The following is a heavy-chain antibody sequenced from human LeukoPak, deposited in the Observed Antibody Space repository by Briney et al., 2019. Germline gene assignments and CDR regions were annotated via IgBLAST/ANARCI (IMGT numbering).Heavy chain of an antibody. D-gene: IGHD5-18*01. Sequence: GESLKISCKGSGYSFTSYWIGWVRQMPGKGLEWMGIIYPGDSDTRYSPSFQGQVTISADKSISTAYLQWSSLKASDTAMYYCARQVFGYSYGYSAFDIWGQGTMVNVSS. J-gene: IGHJ3*02. CDR1: GYSFTSYW. V-gene: IGHV5-51*01. CDR3: ARQVFGYSYGYSAFDI. CDR2: IYPGDSDT.